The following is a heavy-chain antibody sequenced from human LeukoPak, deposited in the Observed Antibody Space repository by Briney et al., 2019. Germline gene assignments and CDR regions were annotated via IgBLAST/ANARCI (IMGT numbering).Heavy chain of an antibody. D-gene: IGHD6-13*01. CDR1: GGSITNYY. CDR3: ARSSSGSWYYFDY. CDR2: VYYSGTT. V-gene: IGHV4-59*01. J-gene: IGHJ4*02. Sequence: SETLSLTCTVSGGSITNYYWSWIRQPSGKGLEWIGYVYYSGTTKYNPSLKSRVTISVDTSTNQFSLKLTSVTAADTAVYYCARSSSGSWYYFDYWGQGTLVTVSS.